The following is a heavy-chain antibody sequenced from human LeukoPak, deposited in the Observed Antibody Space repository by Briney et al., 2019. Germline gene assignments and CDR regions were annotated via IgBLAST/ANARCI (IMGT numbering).Heavy chain of an antibody. CDR3: ARAKAAAGIDYFDY. V-gene: IGHV4-59*01. D-gene: IGHD6-13*01. CDR1: GASISDYY. CDR2: IYYSGST. J-gene: IGHJ4*02. Sequence: SETLSLTCTVSGASISDYYWSWIWQPPGKGLEWIGYIYYSGSTNYNPSLKSRVTISVDTSKNQFSLKLSSVTAADTAVFYCARAKAAAGIDYFDYWGQGTLVTVSS.